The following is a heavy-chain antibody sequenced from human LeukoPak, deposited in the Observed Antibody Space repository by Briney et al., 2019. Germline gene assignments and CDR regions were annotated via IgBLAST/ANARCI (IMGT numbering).Heavy chain of an antibody. CDR1: GYTFTGYI. D-gene: IGHD3-10*02. J-gene: IGHJ3*02. CDR3: ARSLSINYYVWYPFDI. V-gene: IGHV1-3*01. Sequence: ASVKVSCRASGYTFTGYIMHWVRQAPGQGLEWMGWITAANGNTKYSQKLQGRVTITRDTSANTAYMELSSLRSEDTAVYYCARSLSINYYVWYPFDIWGQGTMVTVSS. CDR2: ITAANGNT.